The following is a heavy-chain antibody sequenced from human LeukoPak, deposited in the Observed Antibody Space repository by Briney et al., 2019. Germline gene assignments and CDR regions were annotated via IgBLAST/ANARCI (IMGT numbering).Heavy chain of an antibody. D-gene: IGHD6-6*01. CDR3: AREISLVGGSMDV. V-gene: IGHV4-61*01. Sequence: PSETLSLTCTVSGGSVSSGSYYWSWIRQPPGKGLEWIGYIYYSRSTNYNPSLKSRVTISVDTSKNQFSLKLSSVTAADTAVYYCAREISLVGGSMDVWGQGTTVTVSS. CDR1: GGSVSSGSYY. CDR2: IYYSRST. J-gene: IGHJ6*02.